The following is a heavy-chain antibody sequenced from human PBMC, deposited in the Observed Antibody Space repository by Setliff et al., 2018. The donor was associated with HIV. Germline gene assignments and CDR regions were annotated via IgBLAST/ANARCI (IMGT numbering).Heavy chain of an antibody. V-gene: IGHV3-15*01. CDR1: GFTFSDAW. J-gene: IGHJ4*02. D-gene: IGHD3-22*01. CDR2: IKSKSDGGTT. Sequence: PGGSLRLSCAVSGFTFSDAWMTWVRQAPGKGLEWVGRIKSKSDGGTTDYAASVKGRFIISRDDSKSIAYLQMNSLKTEDTAVYYCTRATDYYDGSGYYYFDYWGQGTLVTVSS. CDR3: TRATDYYDGSGYYYFDY.